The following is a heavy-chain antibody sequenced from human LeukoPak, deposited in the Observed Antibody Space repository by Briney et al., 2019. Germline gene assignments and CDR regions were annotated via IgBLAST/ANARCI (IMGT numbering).Heavy chain of an antibody. Sequence: GSLRLSYEASGFTFSNYAMSWVRQAPARGLEWVSSISSSSSYIYYADSVKGRFTISRDNAKNSLYLQMNSLRAEDTAVYYCARGTYDFWSGYYKFDYWGQGTLVTVSS. CDR2: ISSSSSYI. V-gene: IGHV3-21*01. CDR1: GFTFSNYA. CDR3: ARGTYDFWSGYYKFDY. J-gene: IGHJ4*02. D-gene: IGHD3-3*01.